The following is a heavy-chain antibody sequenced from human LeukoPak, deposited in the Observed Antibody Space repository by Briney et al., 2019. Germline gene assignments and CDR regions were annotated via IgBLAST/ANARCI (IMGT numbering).Heavy chain of an antibody. CDR3: AREPWLVLDMAFDI. J-gene: IGHJ3*02. Sequence: ASVKVSCKTSGYTFTGYYMHWVRQAPGQGLEWRGWINPNSGGTNYAQKFQGRVTMTRDTSISTAYMELSRLRSDDTAVYYCAREPWLVLDMAFDIWGQGTMVTVSS. D-gene: IGHD6-19*01. CDR2: INPNSGGT. V-gene: IGHV1-2*02. CDR1: GYTFTGYY.